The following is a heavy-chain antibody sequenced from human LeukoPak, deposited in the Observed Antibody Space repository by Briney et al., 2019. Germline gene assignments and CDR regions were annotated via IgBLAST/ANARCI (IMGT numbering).Heavy chain of an antibody. V-gene: IGHV4-39*07. CDR2: IYYSGSS. CDR3: ARGRDGYNYELDY. D-gene: IGHD5-24*01. Sequence: SETLSLTCTVPGGSISSSGYYWGWVRQPPGKELEWIGSIYYSGSSHYNPSLKSRVSMSRDTAKNQFSLKLSSVTAADTAVYYCARGRDGYNYELDYWAREPWSPSPQ. CDR1: GGSISSSGYY. J-gene: IGHJ4*02.